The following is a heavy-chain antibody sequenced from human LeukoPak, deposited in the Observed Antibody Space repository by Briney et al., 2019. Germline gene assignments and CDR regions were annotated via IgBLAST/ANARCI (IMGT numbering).Heavy chain of an antibody. J-gene: IGHJ6*02. D-gene: IGHD3-22*01. CDR3: TRVFDSSGYPYYYYYGMDV. V-gene: IGHV3-49*03. CDR2: IRSKAYGGTT. CDR1: GFTFSSYA. Sequence: GGSLRLSCAASGFTFSSYAMSWFRQAPGKGLEWVGFIRSKAYGGTTEYAASVKGRFTISRDDSKSIAYLQMNSLKTEDTAVYYCTRVFDSSGYPYYYYYGMDVWGQGTTVTVSS.